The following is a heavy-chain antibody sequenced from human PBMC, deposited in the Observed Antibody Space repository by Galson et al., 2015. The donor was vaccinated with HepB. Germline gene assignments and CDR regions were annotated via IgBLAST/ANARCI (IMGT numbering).Heavy chain of an antibody. Sequence: SLRLSCAASGFTFSSYAMTWVRQAPGKGLEWVSGISGSGRTTYYGDSVKGRFTISRDNSKTTLYLQMNSLRAEDTAFYYCARGTGWNHYNWFDPWGQGTLATVSS. CDR2: ISGSGRTT. V-gene: IGHV3-23*01. J-gene: IGHJ5*02. CDR1: GFTFSSYA. D-gene: IGHD3-9*01. CDR3: ARGTGWNHYNWFDP.